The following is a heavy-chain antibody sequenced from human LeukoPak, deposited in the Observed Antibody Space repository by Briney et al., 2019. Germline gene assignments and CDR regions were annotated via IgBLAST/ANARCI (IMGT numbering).Heavy chain of an antibody. V-gene: IGHV1-69*01. CDR3: ASLGGGSTVTTYLNY. Sequence: SVKVSCKASRGTFSSYAINWVRQAPGQGLEWMGGIIPIFGTANYAQKFQGRVTITADESTNTAYMELSSLRAEDTAVYYCASLGGGSTVTTYLNYWGQGTLVTVSS. CDR1: RGTFSSYA. D-gene: IGHD4-17*01. CDR2: IIPIFGTA. J-gene: IGHJ4*02.